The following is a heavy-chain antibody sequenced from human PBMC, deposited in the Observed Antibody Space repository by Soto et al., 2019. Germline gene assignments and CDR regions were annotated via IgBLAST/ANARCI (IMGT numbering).Heavy chain of an antibody. CDR3: ARSPEATVTAFDY. Sequence: QVQLQESGPGLVKPSQTLSLTCTVSGGSISSGGYYWSWIRQRPGQGLEWIGYFYCSGSTYYNPSLKSRVTISVDTSKNQFSLKLSSVTAADTAVYYCARSPEATVTAFDYWGQGTLVTVSS. CDR1: GGSISSGGYY. J-gene: IGHJ4*02. D-gene: IGHD4-17*01. V-gene: IGHV4-31*03. CDR2: FYCSGST.